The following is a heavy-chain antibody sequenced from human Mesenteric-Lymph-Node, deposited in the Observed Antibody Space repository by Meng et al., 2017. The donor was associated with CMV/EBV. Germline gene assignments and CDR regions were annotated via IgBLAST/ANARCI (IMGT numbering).Heavy chain of an antibody. CDR3: ARGRGPWGYYGMDV. J-gene: IGHJ6*02. D-gene: IGHD3-16*01. Sequence: LSLTCAASGFTFSSYSMNWVRQAPGKGLEWVSSISSSSSYIYYADSVKGRFTISRDNAKNSLYLQMNSLRAEDTAVYYCARGRGPWGYYGMDVWGQGTTVTVSS. V-gene: IGHV3-21*01. CDR1: GFTFSSYS. CDR2: ISSSSSYI.